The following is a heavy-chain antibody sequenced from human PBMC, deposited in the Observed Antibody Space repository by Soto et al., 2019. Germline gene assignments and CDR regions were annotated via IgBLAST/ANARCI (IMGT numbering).Heavy chain of an antibody. J-gene: IGHJ6*02. CDR3: ARGRLRFLKCLLFFHGMDV. CDR2: INPNSGGT. CDR1: GYTFTGYY. D-gene: IGHD3-3*01. Sequence: ASVKVSCKASGYTFTGYYMHWVRQAPGQGLEWMGWINPNSGGTNYAQKFQGRGTMTRDTSISTAYMELSRLRSDDTAVYYCARGRLRFLKCLLFFHGMDVWAKGPRSPSP. V-gene: IGHV1-2*02.